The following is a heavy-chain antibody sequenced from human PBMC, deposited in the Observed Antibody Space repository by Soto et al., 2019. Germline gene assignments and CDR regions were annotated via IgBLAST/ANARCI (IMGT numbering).Heavy chain of an antibody. J-gene: IGHJ6*02. D-gene: IGHD2-8*01. CDR1: GYTFSTYD. CDR3: ARDPYHVLMVNAPNLYGMDV. V-gene: IGHV1-18*01. Sequence: ASVKVSCKAPGYTFSTYDISGVRPAPGQGLEWMGRISTYNGNTNYPQSLQGRLTMTTDTSTTTAYMELRSLRSDDTAVYYCARDPYHVLMVNAPNLYGMDVWGQGTTVTLSS. CDR2: ISTYNGNT.